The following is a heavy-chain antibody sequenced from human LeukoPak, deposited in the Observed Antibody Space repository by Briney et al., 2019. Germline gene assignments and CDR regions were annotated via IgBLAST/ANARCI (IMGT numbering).Heavy chain of an antibody. CDR2: IYPGDSDT. CDR1: PYYFINFW. V-gene: IGHV5-51*01. Sequence: GESLKISCKDSPYYFINFWIGWVRQMPGKGLEWMGIIYPGDSDTRYSPSFQGQVTISADKSISTAYLQWSSLKASDTAMYYCARRLLYGDYDYFDYWGQGTLVTVSS. J-gene: IGHJ4*02. CDR3: ARRLLYGDYDYFDY. D-gene: IGHD4-17*01.